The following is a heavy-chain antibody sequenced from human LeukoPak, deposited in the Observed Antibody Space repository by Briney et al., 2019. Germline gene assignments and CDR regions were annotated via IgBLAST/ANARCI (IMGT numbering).Heavy chain of an antibody. CDR1: GYTLTELS. CDR2: FDPEDGET. D-gene: IGHD1-1*01. V-gene: IGHV1-24*01. CDR3: ATAPGTSYYMDV. Sequence: ASVKVSCKVSGYTLTELSMHWVRQAPGKGLEWMGGFDPEDGETIYAQKFQGRVTMTEDTSTDTAYMELSSLRSEDTAVYYCATAPGTSYYMDVWGKGTTVTVSS. J-gene: IGHJ6*03.